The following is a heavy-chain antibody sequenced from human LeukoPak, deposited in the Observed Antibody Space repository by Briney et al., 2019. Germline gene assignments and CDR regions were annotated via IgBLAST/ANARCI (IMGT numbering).Heavy chain of an antibody. CDR2: INSEGSST. CDR3: ARVNPGTTVANY. CDR1: GFTFSSYW. Sequence: AGGSLRLSCAASGFTFSSYWMHWVRQAPGKGLVWVSRINSEGSSTSYANSVKGRFTISRDNAKNTLYLQMNSLRAEDTAVYHCARVNPGTTVANYWGQGTLVTVSS. V-gene: IGHV3-74*01. J-gene: IGHJ4*02. D-gene: IGHD1-1*01.